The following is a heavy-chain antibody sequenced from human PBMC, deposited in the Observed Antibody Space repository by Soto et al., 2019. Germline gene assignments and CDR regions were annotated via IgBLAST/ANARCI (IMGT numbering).Heavy chain of an antibody. CDR2: INSVNGNT. J-gene: IGHJ3*02. V-gene: IGHV1-3*01. CDR3: ARDLGTTVTYDAFDI. D-gene: IGHD4-17*01. CDR1: GYTFTSYA. Sequence: AVKFSCKASGYTFTSYAMRWVRQAPGERLEGRGGINSVNGNTRYSQNFQGSVTITRDTSASTAYMELSSLSSENTGVYYCARDLGTTVTYDAFDICGQGTMVTVSS.